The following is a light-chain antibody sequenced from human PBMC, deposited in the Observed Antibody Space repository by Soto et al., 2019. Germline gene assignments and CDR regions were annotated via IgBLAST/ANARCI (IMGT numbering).Light chain of an antibody. CDR1: QSIDIN. Sequence: DIQMTQSPSTLSASVGDRVTITCRASQSIDINLAWYQQKPGKAPNLLIYKASSLESGVPSRFSGSGSGTEFTLTISSLQPDDFATYYCQQDQHKSYPYTFGQGTKLEIK. CDR2: KAS. V-gene: IGKV1-5*03. J-gene: IGKJ2*01. CDR3: QQDQHKSYPYT.